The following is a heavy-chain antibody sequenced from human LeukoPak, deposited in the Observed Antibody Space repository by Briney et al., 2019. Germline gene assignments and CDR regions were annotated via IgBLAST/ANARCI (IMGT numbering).Heavy chain of an antibody. D-gene: IGHD5-24*01. CDR1: GFTFSSYS. Sequence: GGSLRLSCAASGFTFSSYSMNWVRQAPGKGLEWVSSIDFTSRYIYNADSVKGRFTTSRDNAKNSLDLQMNSLKVEDTAVYYCARGDGDGYSDNTFDIWGQGTMVTVS. CDR3: ARGDGDGYSDNTFDI. J-gene: IGHJ3*02. V-gene: IGHV3-21*01. CDR2: IDFTSRYI.